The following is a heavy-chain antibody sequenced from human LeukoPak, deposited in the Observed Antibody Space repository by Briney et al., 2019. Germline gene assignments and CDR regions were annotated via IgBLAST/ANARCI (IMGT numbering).Heavy chain of an antibody. Sequence: GGSLRLSCAASGFIFSVYAMSWVRQAPGKGLEWVSGISGSGGSTYYADSVRGRFTISRDNSKNTLYLHMNSLRVEDTALYYCAKGLRNYYDSSGYYLDYWGQGTLVTVSS. CDR2: ISGSGGST. CDR1: GFIFSVYA. D-gene: IGHD3-22*01. J-gene: IGHJ4*02. CDR3: AKGLRNYYDSSGYYLDY. V-gene: IGHV3-23*01.